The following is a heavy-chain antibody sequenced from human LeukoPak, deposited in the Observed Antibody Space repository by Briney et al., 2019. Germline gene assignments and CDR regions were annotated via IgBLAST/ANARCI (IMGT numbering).Heavy chain of an antibody. D-gene: IGHD2-15*01. Sequence: GGSLRLSCAASGFTFSIYWMSWVRQAPGKGLEWVANIKQDGTEKYYVDSVKGRFTISRDNAKNSLYLQMDSLSAEDTARYYCTSTQSFDYWGQGALATVSS. CDR1: GFTFSIYW. J-gene: IGHJ4*02. CDR2: IKQDGTEK. CDR3: TSTQSFDY. V-gene: IGHV3-7*05.